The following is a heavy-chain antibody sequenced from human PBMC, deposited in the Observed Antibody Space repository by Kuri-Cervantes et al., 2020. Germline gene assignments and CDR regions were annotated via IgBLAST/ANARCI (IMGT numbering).Heavy chain of an antibody. D-gene: IGHD6-13*01. V-gene: IGHV3-23*01. CDR1: GFTFSSYA. CDR3: AKETHSSRNFDY. J-gene: IGHJ4*02. CDR2: ISGSGGST. Sequence: GESLKISCAASGFTFSSYAMSWVRQAPGKGLEWVSAISGSGGSTYYADSVKGRFTISRDNSKNTLYLQMNSLRAEDTAVYYCAKETHSSRNFDYWGQGTLVTVSS.